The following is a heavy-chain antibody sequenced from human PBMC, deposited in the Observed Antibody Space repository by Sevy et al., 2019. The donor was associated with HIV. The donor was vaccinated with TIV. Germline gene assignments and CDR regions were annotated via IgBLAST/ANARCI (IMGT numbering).Heavy chain of an antibody. Sequence: GESLKISCKGSGYSFTSYWIGWVRQMPGKGLEWMGIIYPGDSDTRYSRSFQGQVTISADKSISTAYLQWSSLKASDTAMYYCARQGRHYYDSSGYYFVEPWGQGTMVTVSS. D-gene: IGHD3-22*01. CDR1: GYSFTSYW. CDR3: ARQGRHYYDSSGYYFVEP. J-gene: IGHJ3*01. CDR2: IYPGDSDT. V-gene: IGHV5-51*01.